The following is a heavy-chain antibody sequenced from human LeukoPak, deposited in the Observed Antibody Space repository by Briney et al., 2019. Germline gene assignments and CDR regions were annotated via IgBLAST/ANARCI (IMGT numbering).Heavy chain of an antibody. J-gene: IGHJ6*03. CDR1: GGSISSYY. D-gene: IGHD6-13*01. Sequence: SETLSLTCTVSGGSISSYYWSWIRQPPGKGLEWIGYIYYSGSTNYNPSLKSRVTISVDTSKNQFSLKLSSVTAADTAVYYCARVSIAAAGTLTRNYYYMDVWGKGTTVTISS. CDR3: ARVSIAAAGTLTRNYYYMDV. CDR2: IYYSGST. V-gene: IGHV4-59*01.